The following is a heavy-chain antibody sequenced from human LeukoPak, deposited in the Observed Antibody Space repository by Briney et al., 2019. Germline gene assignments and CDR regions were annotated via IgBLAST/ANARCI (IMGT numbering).Heavy chain of an antibody. D-gene: IGHD1-26*01. J-gene: IGHJ4*02. V-gene: IGHV3-20*04. CDR1: GFTFDDYG. CDR3: AREGNSGSYPYYFDY. CDR2: INWNGGST. Sequence: GGSLRLSCAASGFTFDDYGMSWVRQAPGKGLEWVSGINWNGGSTGYADSVKGRFTISRDNAKNSLYLQMNSLRAEDTALYYCAREGNSGSYPYYFDYWGQGTLVTVSS.